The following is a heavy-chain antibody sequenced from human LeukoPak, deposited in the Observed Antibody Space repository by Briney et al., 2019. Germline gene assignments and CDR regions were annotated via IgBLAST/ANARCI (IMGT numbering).Heavy chain of an antibody. CDR2: VSYSGST. CDR3: ASNYYGSGSYWDY. D-gene: IGHD3-10*01. J-gene: IGHJ4*02. V-gene: IGHV4-59*01. Sequence: PSETLSLTCSVSGGSISTNYWSWIRQPPGKGLEWIGYVSYSGSTNYNPSLKSRVTISVDTSKNQFSLKLSSVTAADTAVYYCASNYYGSGSYWDYWGQGTLVTVSS. CDR1: GGSISTNY.